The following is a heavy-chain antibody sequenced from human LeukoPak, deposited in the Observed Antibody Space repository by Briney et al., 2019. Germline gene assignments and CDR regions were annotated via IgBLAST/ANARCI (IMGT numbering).Heavy chain of an antibody. CDR2: IDPSDSYT. V-gene: IGHV5-10-1*01. CDR3: ARHGALGTGNWFDP. CDR1: GYSFTNYW. Sequence: GESLKISCKGSGYSFTNYWISWVRQMPGKGLEWMGRIDPSDSYTSYSPSFRGHVTISADKSITTAYLQWSSLKVSDTAIYYCARHGALGTGNWFDPWGQGTLVTVSS. J-gene: IGHJ5*02. D-gene: IGHD7-27*01.